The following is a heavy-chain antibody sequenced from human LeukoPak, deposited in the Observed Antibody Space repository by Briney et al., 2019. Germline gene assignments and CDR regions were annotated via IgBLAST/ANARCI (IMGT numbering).Heavy chain of an antibody. D-gene: IGHD1-26*01. V-gene: IGHV4-34*01. CDR2: INHSGST. CDR3: ARAVVGATPFDY. Sequence: SETLSLTCAVYGGSFSGYYWSWIRQPPGKGLEWIGEINHSGSTNYNPSLKSRLTISVDTSKNQFSLQLSSVTAADTAVYYCARAVVGATPFDYWGQGTLVIVSS. J-gene: IGHJ4*02. CDR1: GGSFSGYY.